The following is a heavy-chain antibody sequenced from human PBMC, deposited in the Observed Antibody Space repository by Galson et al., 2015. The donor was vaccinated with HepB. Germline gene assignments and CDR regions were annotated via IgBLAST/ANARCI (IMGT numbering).Heavy chain of an antibody. Sequence: SVKVSCKASGYTFTSYYMHWVRQAPGQGLEWMGIINPSGGSTSYAQKFQGRVTMTRDTSTSTVYMELSSLRSEDTAVYYCARDPKNPYYDFWSGYRSIGYYFDYWGQGTLVTVSS. J-gene: IGHJ4*02. V-gene: IGHV1-46*01. CDR2: INPSGGST. D-gene: IGHD3-3*01. CDR3: ARDPKNPYYDFWSGYRSIGYYFDY. CDR1: GYTFTSYY.